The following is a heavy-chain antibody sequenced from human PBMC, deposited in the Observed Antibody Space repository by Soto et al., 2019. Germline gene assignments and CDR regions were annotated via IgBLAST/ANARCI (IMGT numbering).Heavy chain of an antibody. D-gene: IGHD2-21*01. V-gene: IGHV4-30-2*01. CDR1: GGSISSGGYY. CDR2: IYHSGRT. J-gene: IGHJ5*02. CDR3: ARIPSP. Sequence: QLQLQESGSGLVKPSQTLSLTCAVSGGSISSGGYYWRWIRQPPGKGLEWIGYIYHSGRTYYNSCLKSRVTIAVDRYKTHFSLKLSSVTAADTAVYYCARIPSPWGQGTLVTVSS.